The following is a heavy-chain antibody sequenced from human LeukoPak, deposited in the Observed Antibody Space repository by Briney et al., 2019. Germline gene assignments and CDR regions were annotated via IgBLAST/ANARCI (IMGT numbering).Heavy chain of an antibody. D-gene: IGHD4-17*01. CDR2: IYYSGST. V-gene: IGHV4-59*01. Sequence: SATLSLTCTVSGGSINSYYWSWIRQPPGKGLEWIGYIYYSGSTNYNPSLKSRVTLSVDTSKNQFSLKLSSVTAADTAVYYCARGSLKITGTFDYWGQGTLVTVSS. CDR3: ARGSLKITGTFDY. CDR1: GGSINSYY. J-gene: IGHJ4*02.